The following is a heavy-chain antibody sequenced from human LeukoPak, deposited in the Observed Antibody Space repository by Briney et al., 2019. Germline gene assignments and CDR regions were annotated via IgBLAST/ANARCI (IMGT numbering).Heavy chain of an antibody. D-gene: IGHD3-3*01. J-gene: IGHJ3*02. V-gene: IGHV4-34*01. CDR2: INHSGST. CDR1: GGSFSGYY. CDR3: ARGSLYDFWSGYYLPRAFDI. Sequence: SETLSLTCAVYGGSFSGYYWSWIRQPPGKGLEWIGEINHSGSTNYNPSLKSRVTISVDTSKNQFSLKLSSVTAADTAVYYCARGSLYDFWSGYYLPRAFDIWGQGTMVTVSS.